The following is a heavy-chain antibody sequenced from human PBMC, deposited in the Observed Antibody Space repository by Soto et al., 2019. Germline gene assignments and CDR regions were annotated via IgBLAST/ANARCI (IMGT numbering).Heavy chain of an antibody. CDR3: AREGNWNYDYYYYGMDV. CDR1: GFTFSSYA. Sequence: QVQLVESGGGVVQPGRSLRLSYAASGFTFSSYAMHWVRQAPGKGLEWVAVISYDGSNKYYADSVKGRFTISRDNSKNTLYLQMNSLRAEDTAVYYCAREGNWNYDYYYYGMDVWGQGTTVTVSS. CDR2: ISYDGSNK. J-gene: IGHJ6*02. V-gene: IGHV3-30-3*01. D-gene: IGHD1-7*01.